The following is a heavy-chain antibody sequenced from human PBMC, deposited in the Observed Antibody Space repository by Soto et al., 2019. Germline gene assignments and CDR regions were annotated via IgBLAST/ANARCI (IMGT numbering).Heavy chain of an antibody. V-gene: IGHV1-18*04. D-gene: IGHD2-15*01. CDR1: GYSFTSYG. CDR3: ARMGYCRGGSCYPGAGDY. Sequence: QVQLVQSGAEVKKPGASVKVSCTASGYSFTSYGISWVRQAPGQGLEWLGWISAYNGNTAYAQKLQGRVTLTTDTSTITAYMDLRSLRSDDPALYYFARMGYCRGGSCYPGAGDYLGQEPLVTVSP. CDR2: ISAYNGNT. J-gene: IGHJ4*02.